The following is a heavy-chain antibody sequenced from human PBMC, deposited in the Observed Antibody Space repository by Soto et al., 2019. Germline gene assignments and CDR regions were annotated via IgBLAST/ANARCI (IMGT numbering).Heavy chain of an antibody. CDR1: GFTFSSYW. CDR2: INSDGSST. V-gene: IGHV3-74*01. D-gene: IGHD2-21*01. J-gene: IGHJ6*02. Sequence: PGGSLRLSCAASGFTFSSYWMHWVRQAPGKGLVWVSRINSDGSSTSYADSVKGRFTISRDNSKNTLYLQMNSLRAEDTAVYYCAKEVSRLWTGMDVWGQGTTVTVSS. CDR3: AKEVSRLWTGMDV.